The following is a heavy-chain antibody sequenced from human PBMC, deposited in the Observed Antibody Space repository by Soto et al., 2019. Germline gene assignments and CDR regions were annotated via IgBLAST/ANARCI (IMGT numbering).Heavy chain of an antibody. V-gene: IGHV3-11*01. J-gene: IGHJ4*02. CDR2: IGSSGSTI. D-gene: IGHD3-22*01. CDR1: GFTFSDYY. Sequence: GGSLRLSCAASGFTFSDYYMSWIRQAPGKGLEWVSYIGSSGSTIYYADSVKGRFTISRDNAKNSLYLQMNSLRAEDTAVYYCASTRITMIVVVTGVDYWGQGTLVTSP. CDR3: ASTRITMIVVVTGVDY.